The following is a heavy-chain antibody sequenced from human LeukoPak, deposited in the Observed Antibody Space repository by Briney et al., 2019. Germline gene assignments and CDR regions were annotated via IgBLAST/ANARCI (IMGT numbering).Heavy chain of an antibody. CDR2: IYYSGST. CDR1: GGSFSGYY. D-gene: IGHD5/OR15-5a*01. J-gene: IGHJ3*02. V-gene: IGHV4-59*08. Sequence: PSETLSLTCAVYGGSFSGYYWSWIRQPPGKGLEWIGYIYYSGSTNYDPSLKSRVTISVDTSKNQFSLKLSSVTAADTAVYYCARQCPNAFDIWGQGTMVTVSS. CDR3: ARQCPNAFDI.